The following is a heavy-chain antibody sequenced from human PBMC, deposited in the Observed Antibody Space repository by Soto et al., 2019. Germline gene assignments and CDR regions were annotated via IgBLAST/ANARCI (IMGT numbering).Heavy chain of an antibody. CDR2: IYHSGST. CDR1: CGSISSGGYS. J-gene: IGHJ6*02. Sequence: SETLSLTCAVSCGSISSGGYSWSWIRQPPGKGLEWIGYIYHSGSTYYNPSLKSRVTISVDRSKNQFSLKLSSVTAADTAVYYCASSACTIFGGSYGMDVWGQGTTVTVSS. V-gene: IGHV4-30-2*01. CDR3: ASSACTIFGGSYGMDV. D-gene: IGHD3-3*01.